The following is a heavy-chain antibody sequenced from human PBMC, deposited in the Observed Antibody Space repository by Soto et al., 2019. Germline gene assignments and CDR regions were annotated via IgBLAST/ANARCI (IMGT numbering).Heavy chain of an antibody. Sequence: GESLKISCKGSGYSFTSYWIGWVRQMPGKGLEWIGIIYPGNSDTRYSPSFQGQVTISADKSISTAYLQWSSLKASDTAMYYCARSPRYYDILTGYYSIGGMDVWGQGTTVTVSS. J-gene: IGHJ6*02. CDR3: ARSPRYYDILTGYYSIGGMDV. CDR2: IYPGNSDT. D-gene: IGHD3-9*01. V-gene: IGHV5-51*01. CDR1: GYSFTSYW.